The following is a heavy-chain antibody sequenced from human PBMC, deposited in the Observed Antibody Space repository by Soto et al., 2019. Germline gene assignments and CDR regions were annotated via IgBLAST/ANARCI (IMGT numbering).Heavy chain of an antibody. D-gene: IGHD3-3*01. Sequence: EVQLLESGGGLVQPGGSLRLSCAASGFTFSSYAMSWVRQAPGKGLEWVSAISGSGGSTYYADSVKGRFTISRDKSKNTLYLQMNSLRAEDTAVYYCAKAENTIFGVVIIEGGWFDPWGQGTLVTVSS. CDR3: AKAENTIFGVVIIEGGWFDP. J-gene: IGHJ5*02. CDR1: GFTFSSYA. V-gene: IGHV3-23*01. CDR2: ISGSGGST.